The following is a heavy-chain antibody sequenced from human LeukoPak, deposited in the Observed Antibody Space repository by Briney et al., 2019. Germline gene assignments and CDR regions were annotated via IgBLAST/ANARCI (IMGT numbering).Heavy chain of an antibody. CDR3: ASGPSYDYDFWSGLDY. Sequence: ASVKVSCKVSGYTLTELSMHWVRQAPGKGLEWMGGFDPEDGETIYAQKFQGRVTMTEDTSTDTAYMELSSLRSDDTAVYYCASGPSYDYDFWSGLDYWGQGTLVTVSS. CDR2: FDPEDGET. V-gene: IGHV1-24*01. CDR1: GYTLTELS. J-gene: IGHJ4*02. D-gene: IGHD3-3*01.